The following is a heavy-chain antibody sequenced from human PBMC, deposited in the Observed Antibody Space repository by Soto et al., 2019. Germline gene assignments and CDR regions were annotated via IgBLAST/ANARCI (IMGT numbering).Heavy chain of an antibody. CDR2: IYYSGST. J-gene: IGHJ4*02. D-gene: IGHD3-10*01. CDR3: AGGGSMVATDY. Sequence: SETLSLTCTVSGGSVSSGSYYWSWIRQPPGKGLEWIGYIYYSGSTNYNPSLKSRVTISVDTSKNQFSLKLSSVTAADTAVYYCAGGGSMVATDYWGQGTLVTVSS. CDR1: GGSVSSGSYY. V-gene: IGHV4-61*01.